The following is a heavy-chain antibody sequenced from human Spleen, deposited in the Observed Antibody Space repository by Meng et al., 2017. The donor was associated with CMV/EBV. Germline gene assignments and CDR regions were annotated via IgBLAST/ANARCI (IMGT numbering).Heavy chain of an antibody. CDR2: INPNSGGT. CDR3: ARSSGRIAAAVDY. V-gene: IGHV1-2*02. D-gene: IGHD6-13*01. Sequence: QVPLVQSGAEVKKPGASVKVSCKASGYTFTGYYMHWVRQAPGQGLEWMGWINPNSGGTNYALKFQGRVTMTRDTSISTAYMELSRLRSDDTAVYYCARSSGRIAAAVDYWGQGTLVTVSS. J-gene: IGHJ4*02. CDR1: GYTFTGYY.